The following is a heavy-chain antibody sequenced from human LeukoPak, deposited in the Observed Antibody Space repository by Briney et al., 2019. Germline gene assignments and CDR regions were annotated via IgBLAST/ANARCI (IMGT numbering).Heavy chain of an antibody. D-gene: IGHD6-6*01. Sequence: ASVKVSCKASGYSFTAHFMHWVRQAPGQGLEWMGWINPNSGGTNYAQKFQGRVTMTRDTSISTAYMELSRLRSDDTAVYYCARDDVRKYSSSPGIDYWGQGTLVTVSS. CDR3: ARDDVRKYSSSPGIDY. CDR2: INPNSGGT. J-gene: IGHJ4*02. CDR1: GYSFTAHF. V-gene: IGHV1-2*02.